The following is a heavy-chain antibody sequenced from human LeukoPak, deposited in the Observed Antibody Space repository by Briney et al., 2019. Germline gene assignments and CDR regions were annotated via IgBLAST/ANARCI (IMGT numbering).Heavy chain of an antibody. D-gene: IGHD5-24*01. J-gene: IGHJ6*02. Sequence: GGSLRLSCAASGFTFSGYSMNWVRQAPGKGLEWVSSISSSSSYIYYADSVKGRFTISRDNAKNSLYLQMNSLRAEDTAVYYCARGYTGYYGMDVWGQGTTVTVSS. CDR2: ISSSSSYI. V-gene: IGHV3-21*01. CDR1: GFTFSGYS. CDR3: ARGYTGYYGMDV.